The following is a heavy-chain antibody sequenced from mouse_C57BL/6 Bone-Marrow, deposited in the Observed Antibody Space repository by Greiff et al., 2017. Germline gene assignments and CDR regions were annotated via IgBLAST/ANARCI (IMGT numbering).Heavy chain of an antibody. CDR3: ARKMGIDYDYDYYAMDY. D-gene: IGHD2-4*01. J-gene: IGHJ4*01. CDR2: IWTGGGA. Sequence: QVQLKESGPGLVAPSQSLSITCTVSGFSLTSYAISWVRQPPGKGLAWLGVIWTGGGANYNSALKSRLSIRQDNSKSQVFLKMNSLQTDDTARYYCARKMGIDYDYDYYAMDYWGQGTSVTVSS. CDR1: GFSLTSYA. V-gene: IGHV2-9-1*01.